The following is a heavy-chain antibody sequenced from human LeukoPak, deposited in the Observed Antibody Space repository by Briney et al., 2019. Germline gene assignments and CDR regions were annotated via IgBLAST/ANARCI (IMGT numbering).Heavy chain of an antibody. CDR2: IYSSGSA. V-gene: IGHV4-4*07. CDR1: GGSIINKY. Sequence: PSETLSLTCTVSGGSIINKYWSSVRQPAGKGLEWIGRIYSSGSANYSPSLKSRVSMSIDTSNNHFSLNLTSVTAADTALYFCARDGRYAGGWSNPESWGQGTLVTVSS. CDR3: ARDGRYAGGWSNPES. D-gene: IGHD6-19*01. J-gene: IGHJ5*02.